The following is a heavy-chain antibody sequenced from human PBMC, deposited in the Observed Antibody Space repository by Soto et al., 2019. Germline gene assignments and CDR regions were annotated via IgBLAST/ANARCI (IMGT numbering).Heavy chain of an antibody. CDR3: ARHEVYYGSGSHFFDP. Sequence: SETLSLTCTVSGGSISSSSYYWGWIRQPPGKGLEWIGSIYYSGSTYYNPSLKSRVTISVDTSKNQFSLKLSSVTAADTAVYYCARHEVYYGSGSHFFDPWGQGTLVNVSS. CDR1: GGSISSSSYY. V-gene: IGHV4-39*01. D-gene: IGHD3-10*01. J-gene: IGHJ5*02. CDR2: IYYSGST.